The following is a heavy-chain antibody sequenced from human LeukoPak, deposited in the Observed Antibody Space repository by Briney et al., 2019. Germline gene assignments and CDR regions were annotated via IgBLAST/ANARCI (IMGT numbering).Heavy chain of an antibody. CDR1: GDSMENHY. Sequence: SSKTLSLTCNVSGDSMENHYWSWIRQPPGKGLEWIGYKYWSGTSNYNPSLKSRVTISVDTSNNQVSLKLTSVTAADTAVYYCARGGVHLWTDRELDLWGQGTLVTVSS. CDR2: KYWSGTS. CDR3: ARGGVHLWTDRELDL. J-gene: IGHJ5*02. V-gene: IGHV4-59*11. D-gene: IGHD5-18*01.